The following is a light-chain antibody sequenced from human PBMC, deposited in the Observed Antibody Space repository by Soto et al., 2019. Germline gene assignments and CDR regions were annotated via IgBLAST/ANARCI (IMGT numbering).Light chain of an antibody. CDR1: SSNPGGNS. Sequence: QAVLRAPPRETAETGEKVRTSCYGRSSNPGGNSLSWYQQLPGTAPNLLIYDDNKRPSGIPDRFSGSKSGTSATLGITGFHSGSEANYYCGSSDSILIADVLGTGTK. CDR2: DDN. J-gene: IGLJ1*01. CDR3: GSSDSILIADV. V-gene: IGLV1-51*01.